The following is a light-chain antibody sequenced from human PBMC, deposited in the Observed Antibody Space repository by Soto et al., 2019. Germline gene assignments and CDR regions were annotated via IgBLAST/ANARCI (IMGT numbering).Light chain of an antibody. Sequence: QSVLTQPASVSGSPGQSITISCTGTSSDVGGYNYVSWYQQHPGKAPKLMIYDVSNRPSGVSNRFSGSKSGNTASLTISGLQAEDEAAYYCSSYTSSSLYVFGTGTKVTV. CDR1: SSDVGGYNY. CDR3: SSYTSSSLYV. CDR2: DVS. J-gene: IGLJ1*01. V-gene: IGLV2-14*01.